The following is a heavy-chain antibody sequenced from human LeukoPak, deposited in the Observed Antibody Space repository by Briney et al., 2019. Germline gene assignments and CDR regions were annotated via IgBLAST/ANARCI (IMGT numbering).Heavy chain of an antibody. V-gene: IGHV3-23*01. CDR1: LFTFSSYA. D-gene: IGHD4-23*01. Sequence: GGSLRLSCAASLFTFSSYAMSWVRQAPGKGLEWVSGISGSGGSTHYADSVKGRFTISRDNSRNTLYLQMNSLRAEDTAVYYCAKGTAVGDWGRGTLVTVSS. CDR3: AKGTAVGD. J-gene: IGHJ4*02. CDR2: ISGSGGST.